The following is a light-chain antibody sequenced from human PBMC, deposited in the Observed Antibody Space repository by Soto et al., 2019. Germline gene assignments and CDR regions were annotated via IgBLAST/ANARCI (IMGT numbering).Light chain of an antibody. J-gene: IGKJ4*01. CDR1: QSVYSN. CDR2: AAS. Sequence: EIVMTQSPATLSVAQGERATLSCRASQSVYSNLAWYQHKPGQAPRLLIYAASTRATGISARFSGSGSGTEFTLTISSLQSEDFAVYYCQQYNSWPLTFGGGTKVEIK. V-gene: IGKV3-15*01. CDR3: QQYNSWPLT.